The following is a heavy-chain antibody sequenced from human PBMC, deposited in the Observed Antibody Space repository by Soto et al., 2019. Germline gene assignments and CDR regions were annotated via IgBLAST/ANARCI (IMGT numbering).Heavy chain of an antibody. D-gene: IGHD1-26*01. V-gene: IGHV3-30*18. Sequence: GGSLRLSCAASGFTFSSYGMHWVRQAPGKGLEWVAVISYDGSNKYYADSVKGRFTISRDNSKNTLYLQMNSLRAEDTAVYYCAKTSVGAFDIWGQGTMVTVSS. CDR1: GFTFSSYG. J-gene: IGHJ3*02. CDR3: AKTSVGAFDI. CDR2: ISYDGSNK.